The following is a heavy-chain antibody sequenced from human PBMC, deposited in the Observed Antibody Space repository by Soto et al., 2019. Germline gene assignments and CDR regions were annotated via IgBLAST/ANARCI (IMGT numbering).Heavy chain of an antibody. Sequence: EVQLVESGGGLVQPGGSLRLSCAASGFTFSTYWMHWVRQAPGKGLVWVSRIKSDGSITSYADSVKGRFTISRDNAKSTLYLQMNSLGADDTAVYYCTNDLNEYRSGWGDYWGQGILVTVSS. CDR2: IKSDGSIT. J-gene: IGHJ4*02. CDR3: TNDLNEYRSGWGDY. D-gene: IGHD6-19*01. CDR1: GFTFSTYW. V-gene: IGHV3-74*01.